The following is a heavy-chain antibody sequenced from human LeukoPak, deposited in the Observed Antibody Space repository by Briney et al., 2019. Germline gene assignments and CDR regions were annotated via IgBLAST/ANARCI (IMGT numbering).Heavy chain of an antibody. D-gene: IGHD2-2*01. CDR1: GYTFTGYY. Sequence: ASVKVSCKASGYTFTGYYMHWVRQAPGQGLEWMGWINPNSGGTNYAQKFQGRVTMTRDTSISTAYMELSRLRSDDTAVYYCVREGYCSSTSCYGFADYWGQGTLVTVSS. J-gene: IGHJ4*02. CDR3: VREGYCSSTSCYGFADY. CDR2: INPNSGGT. V-gene: IGHV1-2*02.